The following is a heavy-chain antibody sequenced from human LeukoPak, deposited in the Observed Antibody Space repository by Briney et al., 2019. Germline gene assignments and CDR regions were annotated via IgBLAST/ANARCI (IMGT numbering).Heavy chain of an antibody. V-gene: IGHV3-21*01. D-gene: IGHD3-10*01. Sequence: GGSLRLSCAASGFTFSSYSMNWVRQAPGKGLEWVSSISGSSSYIYYADSVKGRFTISRDNAKNSLYLQMNSLRAEDTAVYYCARDRDGFDYWGQGTLVTVSS. CDR3: ARDRDGFDY. CDR2: ISGSSSYI. J-gene: IGHJ4*02. CDR1: GFTFSSYS.